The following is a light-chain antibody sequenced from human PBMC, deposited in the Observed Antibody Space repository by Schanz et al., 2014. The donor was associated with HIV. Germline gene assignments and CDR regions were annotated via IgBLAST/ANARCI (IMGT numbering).Light chain of an antibody. Sequence: EIVLTQSPATLSVSPGERATVSCRASQSVSNNLAWYQQKPGQPPRLVIYATSTRAAGIPDRFSGTGSGTDFTLTISRLEPEDFAVYFCQYFGNSGGTFGGGTKVEIK. CDR3: QYFGNSGGT. CDR2: ATS. J-gene: IGKJ4*01. CDR1: QSVSNN. V-gene: IGKV3-20*01.